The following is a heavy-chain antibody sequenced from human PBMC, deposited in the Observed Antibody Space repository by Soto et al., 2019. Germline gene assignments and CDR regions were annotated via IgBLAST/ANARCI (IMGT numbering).Heavy chain of an antibody. CDR2: ISYDGSSR. CDR3: AKDRMVTSYVYGVGV. D-gene: IGHD5-18*01. J-gene: IGHJ6*02. V-gene: IGHV3-30*18. CDR1: GVSGFSFSSFG. Sequence: VQVVESGGGVVQPGRSLRLSCAASGVSGFSFSSFGFHWVRQAPGKGLEWVAVISYDGSSRYFADSVKGRFTVSRDNAMLTVHLQMDRLRPDDTAVYYCAKDRMVTSYVYGVGVWGQGTTVTVSS.